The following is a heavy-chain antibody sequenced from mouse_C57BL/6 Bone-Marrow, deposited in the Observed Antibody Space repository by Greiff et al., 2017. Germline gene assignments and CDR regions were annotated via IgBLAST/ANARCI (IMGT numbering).Heavy chain of an antibody. CDR2: IHPNSGST. CDR3: ARTGPYWYFDV. Sequence: QVQLQQSGAELVKPGASVKLSCKASGYTFTSYWMHWVKQRPGQGLEWIGMIHPNSGSTNYNEKFKSKATLTVDKSSSTAYMQLSSLTSEDSAVYYCARTGPYWYFDVWGTGTTVTVSS. CDR1: GYTFTSYW. D-gene: IGHD4-1*01. J-gene: IGHJ1*03. V-gene: IGHV1-64*01.